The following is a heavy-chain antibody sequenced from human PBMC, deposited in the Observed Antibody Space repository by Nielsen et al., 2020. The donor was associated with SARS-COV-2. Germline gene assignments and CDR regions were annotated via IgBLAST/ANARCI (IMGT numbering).Heavy chain of an antibody. D-gene: IGHD6-19*01. V-gene: IGHV4-39*01. CDR1: GGSITSSPFY. CDR2: FHYNGNT. Sequence: SETLSLTCTVSGGSITSSPFYWSWIRQPPGMGLEWIGSFHYNGNTFYNASLKSRLTTSIDTSKNQFSLDLRSVTVADTAVYYCARGSHNSAWLWGRGTLVTVSS. CDR3: ARGSHNSAWL. J-gene: IGHJ4*02.